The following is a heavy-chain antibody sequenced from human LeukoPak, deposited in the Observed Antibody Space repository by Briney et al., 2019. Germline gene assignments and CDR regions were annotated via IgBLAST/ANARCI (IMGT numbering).Heavy chain of an antibody. Sequence: SQTLSLTCTVSGGSLSSGSYYWSWVRQPAGRGLEWLGRIYTSGSTNYNPSLKSRVTISVDTSKNQFSLKLSSVTAADTAVYYCARDRTKLGITYYFDYWGQGTLVTVSS. V-gene: IGHV4-61*02. D-gene: IGHD7-27*01. J-gene: IGHJ4*02. CDR3: ARDRTKLGITYYFDY. CDR2: IYTSGST. CDR1: GGSLSSGSYY.